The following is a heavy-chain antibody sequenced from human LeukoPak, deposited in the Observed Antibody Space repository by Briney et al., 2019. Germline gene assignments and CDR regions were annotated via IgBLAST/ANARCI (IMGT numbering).Heavy chain of an antibody. Sequence: PGGSLRLSCAASGFTFSSYSMNWVRQAPGKGLEWVSYISSSSSTIYYADPVKGRFTISRDNAKNSLYLQMNSLRADDTAVYYCARGHYGMDVWGQGTTVIVSS. V-gene: IGHV3-48*04. J-gene: IGHJ6*02. CDR1: GFTFSSYS. CDR3: ARGHYGMDV. CDR2: ISSSSSTI.